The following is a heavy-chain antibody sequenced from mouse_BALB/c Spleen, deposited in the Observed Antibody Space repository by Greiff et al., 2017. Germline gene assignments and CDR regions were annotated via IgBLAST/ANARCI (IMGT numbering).Heavy chain of an antibody. CDR2: IYPGDGDT. J-gene: IGHJ4*01. D-gene: IGHD2-4*01. CDR3: ARGITTYYAMDY. CDR1: GYTFTSYW. V-gene: IGHV1-87*01. Sequence: QVQLQQSGAELARPGASVKLSCKASGYTFTSYWMQWVKQRPGQGLEWIGAIYPGDGDTRYTQKFKGKATLTADKSSSTAYMQLSSLASEDSAVYYCARGITTYYAMDYWGQGTSVTVSS.